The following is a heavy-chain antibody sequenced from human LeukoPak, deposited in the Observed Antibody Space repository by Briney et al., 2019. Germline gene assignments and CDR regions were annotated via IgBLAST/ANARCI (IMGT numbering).Heavy chain of an antibody. CDR1: GYTFTSYY. CDR3: ASRRDTAMGHAFDI. D-gene: IGHD5-18*01. Sequence: GASVKVSCKASGYTFTSYYMHWVRQAPGQGLEWMGIINPSGGSTSYAQKFQGRVTMTRDTSISTAYMELSRLRSDDTAVYYCASRRDTAMGHAFDIWGQGTMVTVSS. CDR2: INPSGGST. V-gene: IGHV1-46*01. J-gene: IGHJ3*02.